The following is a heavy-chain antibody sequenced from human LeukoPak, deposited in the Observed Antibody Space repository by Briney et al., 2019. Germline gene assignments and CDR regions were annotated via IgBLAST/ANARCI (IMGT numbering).Heavy chain of an antibody. D-gene: IGHD3-3*01. V-gene: IGHV3-23*01. CDR3: AKARDFDFWSGYSNWFDP. J-gene: IGHJ5*02. Sequence: PGGSLILSCAASGFTFSTYAMIWVRQAPGKGLEWVSGISGSGSSTYSADSVKGRILISRDNSKNTLYLQMNGLRAEDTAVYYCAKARDFDFWSGYSNWFDPWGQGTLVTVSS. CDR1: GFTFSTYA. CDR2: ISGSGSST.